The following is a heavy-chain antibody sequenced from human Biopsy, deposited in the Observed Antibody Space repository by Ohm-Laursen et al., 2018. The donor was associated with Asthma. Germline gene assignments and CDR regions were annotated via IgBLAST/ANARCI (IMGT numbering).Heavy chain of an antibody. CDR2: FNPSGGSP. V-gene: IGHV1-46*01. D-gene: IGHD1/OR15-1a*01. J-gene: IGHJ4*02. CDR3: ARPSGTNPHYFDY. Sequence: ASVKASCKASGYSFTSDYIHWVRQAPGHGLEWMRIFNPSGGSPSYAQKFQGRVTMTRDTSTSTVYMELSSLRSEDTAVYYCARPSGTNPHYFDYWGQGTLVTVSS. CDR1: GYSFTSDY.